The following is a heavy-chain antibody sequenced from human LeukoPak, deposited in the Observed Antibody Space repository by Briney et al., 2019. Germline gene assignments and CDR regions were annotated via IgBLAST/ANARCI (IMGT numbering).Heavy chain of an antibody. CDR2: ISWNSGSI. Sequence: GGSLRLSCAASGFTFDDYAMHWVRQAPGKGLEWVSGISWNSGSIGYADSVKGRFTISRDNAKNSLYLQMNSLRAEDTALYYCAKDISSSSHANYYYYGMDVWGQGTTVTVSS. J-gene: IGHJ6*02. V-gene: IGHV3-9*01. CDR3: AKDISSSSHANYYYYGMDV. CDR1: GFTFDDYA. D-gene: IGHD6-13*01.